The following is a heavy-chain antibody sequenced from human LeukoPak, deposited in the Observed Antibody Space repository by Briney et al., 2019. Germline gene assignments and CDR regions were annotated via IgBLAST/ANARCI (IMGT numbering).Heavy chain of an antibody. CDR1: GGSISSNY. CDR3: ARVWLSSGSYWYFDF. V-gene: IGHV4-4*07. CDR2: IYSSGNT. D-gene: IGHD3-22*01. Sequence: SETLSLTCTVSGGSISSNYWSWIRQPAGKGLEYIGRIYSSGNTNYNPSLKSRVTMSVDTSKNQFSLLLHSVTAADTAVYYCARVWLSSGSYWYFDFWGRGTLVVVSS. J-gene: IGHJ2*01.